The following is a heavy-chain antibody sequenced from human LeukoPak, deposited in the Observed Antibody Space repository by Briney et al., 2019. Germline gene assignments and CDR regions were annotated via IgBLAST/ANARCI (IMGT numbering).Heavy chain of an antibody. CDR1: GGSFSGYY. D-gene: IGHD3-22*01. J-gene: IGHJ5*02. CDR3: ASHSSVHWFDP. CDR2: INHSGST. Sequence: SETLSLTCAVYGGSFSGYYWSWIRQPPGKGLEWIGEINHSGSTNYNPSLKSRVTISVDTSKNQFSLKLSSVTAADTAVYSCASHSSVHWFDPWGQGTLVTVSS. V-gene: IGHV4-34*01.